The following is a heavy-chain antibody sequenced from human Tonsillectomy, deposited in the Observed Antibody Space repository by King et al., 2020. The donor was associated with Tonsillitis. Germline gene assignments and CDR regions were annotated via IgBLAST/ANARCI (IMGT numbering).Heavy chain of an antibody. D-gene: IGHD3-3*01. Sequence: QLVQSGAEVKKPGASVKVSCKASGYTFTGYYMHWVRQAPGQGLEWMGWINPNSGGTNYAQKFQGRVTMTRDTSISTAYMELSRLRSDDTGVYYCAAGGYDFWSGYLEVPFDYWGQGTLVTVSS. CDR3: AAGGYDFWSGYLEVPFDY. V-gene: IGHV1-2*02. CDR2: INPNSGGT. CDR1: GYTFTGYY. J-gene: IGHJ4*02.